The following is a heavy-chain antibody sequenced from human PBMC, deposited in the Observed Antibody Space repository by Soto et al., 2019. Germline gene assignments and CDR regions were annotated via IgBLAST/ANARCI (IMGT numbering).Heavy chain of an antibody. D-gene: IGHD1-1*01. CDR2: VHISGHS. Sequence: LSGGSVRAPDWWNWVRQSPDKGLEWIAEVHISGHSNYNPSLGSRVSVSIDSSKNQFYLNLNSVTAADMATYYCARVRQGCSANNCYFDPWGQGTQVTVSS. J-gene: IGHJ5*01. V-gene: IGHV4-4*02. CDR3: ARVRQGCSANNCYFDP. CDR1: GGSVRAPDW.